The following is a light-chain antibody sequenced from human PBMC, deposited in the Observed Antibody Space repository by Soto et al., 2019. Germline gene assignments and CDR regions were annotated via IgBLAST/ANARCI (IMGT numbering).Light chain of an antibody. CDR1: QGIRND. V-gene: IGKV1-6*01. Sequence: AIQMTQSPSTLSASVGDRVTITCRASQGIRNDLGWYQQKPGKAPKLLIYGASSLQSDVPSRFSGSGSGTDFTLTISSLQPEDFATYYCLQDDSYPLTFGGGTKVEIK. J-gene: IGKJ4*01. CDR2: GAS. CDR3: LQDDSYPLT.